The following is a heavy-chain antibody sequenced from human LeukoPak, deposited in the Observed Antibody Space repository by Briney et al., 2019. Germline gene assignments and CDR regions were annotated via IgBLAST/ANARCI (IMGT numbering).Heavy chain of an antibody. Sequence: QPGGSLRLSCAASGFTFSSYGMSWVRQAPGKGLEWVSAISGSGGSTYYADSVKGRFTISRDNSKNTLYLQMNSLRAEDTAVYYCAKGIRGAGDYALRYAGFDYWGQGTLVTVSS. V-gene: IGHV3-23*01. CDR2: ISGSGGST. CDR3: AKGIRGAGDYALRYAGFDY. J-gene: IGHJ4*02. D-gene: IGHD4-17*01. CDR1: GFTFSSYG.